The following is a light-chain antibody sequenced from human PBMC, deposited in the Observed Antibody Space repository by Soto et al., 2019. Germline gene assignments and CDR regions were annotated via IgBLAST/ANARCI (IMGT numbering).Light chain of an antibody. J-gene: IGLJ1*01. CDR2: EGS. CDR1: SSGVGSYNH. CDR3: CLYAGSSTLYV. Sequence: QSVLTQPASVSGSPGQSITISCTGTSSGVGSYNHVSWYQQHPGKVPKLLIYEGSKRPSGVSNRFSGSGSGNTASLTISGLQAEDEADYYCCLYAGSSTLYVFATGTKVTVL. V-gene: IGLV2-23*03.